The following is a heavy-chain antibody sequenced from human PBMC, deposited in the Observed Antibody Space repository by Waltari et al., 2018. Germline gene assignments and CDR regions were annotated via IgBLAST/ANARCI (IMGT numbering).Heavy chain of an antibody. Sequence: QVQLVQSGAEVKKPGASVKVSCKASGYTFTSYYMHWVRQAPGQGLEWMGIINPSGGSTSYADSVKGRFTISRDNAKNTLYLQMNSLRAEDTAVYYCARGSGSYHGHWGQGTLVTVSS. CDR2: INPSGGST. V-gene: IGHV1-46*04. J-gene: IGHJ4*02. CDR3: ARGSGSYHGH. CDR1: GYTFTSYY. D-gene: IGHD1-26*01.